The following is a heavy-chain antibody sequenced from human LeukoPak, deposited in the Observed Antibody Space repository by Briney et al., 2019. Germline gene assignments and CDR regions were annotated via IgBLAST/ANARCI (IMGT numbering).Heavy chain of an antibody. CDR1: GGSISSSNYC. J-gene: IGHJ4*02. V-gene: IGHV4-61*01. CDR3: ARGGDYGTY. Sequence: SETLSLTCTVSGGSISSSNYCSSWSRQPPREGREWIRYIYYSATTNYRPSLNGPITISADPSTNPPSLKLRSPTAADPAVSYCARGGDYGTYWGPGTLVTLSS. D-gene: IGHD4-17*01. CDR2: IYYSATT.